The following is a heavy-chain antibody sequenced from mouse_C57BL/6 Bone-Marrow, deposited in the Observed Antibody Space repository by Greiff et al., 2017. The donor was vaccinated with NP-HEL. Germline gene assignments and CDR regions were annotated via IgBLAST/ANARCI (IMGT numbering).Heavy chain of an antibody. J-gene: IGHJ2*01. CDR3: TTDSNYSDY. CDR1: GFNIKDDY. V-gene: IGHV14-4*01. CDR2: IDPENGDT. Sequence: EVKLQESGAELVRPGASVKLSCTASGFNIKDDYMHWVKQRPEQGLEWIGWIDPENGDTEYASKFQGKATITADTSSNTAYLQLSSLTSEDTAVYYCTTDSNYSDYWGQGTTLTVSS. D-gene: IGHD2-5*01.